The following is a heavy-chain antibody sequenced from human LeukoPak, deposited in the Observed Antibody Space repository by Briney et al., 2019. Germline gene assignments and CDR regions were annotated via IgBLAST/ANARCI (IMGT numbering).Heavy chain of an antibody. CDR1: GFTITTYA. CDR2: IGGGGTE. Sequence: RAGGSLRLSCAASGFTITTYAVNWVRQGPGKGLEWVSGIGGGGTEYYADCEKGRFIISSDNSQNFVHLQMNSLTVEDTAVYYCARAQGALDYWGQGTLVTVSS. CDR3: ARAQGALDY. V-gene: IGHV3-23*01. D-gene: IGHD1-26*01. J-gene: IGHJ4*02.